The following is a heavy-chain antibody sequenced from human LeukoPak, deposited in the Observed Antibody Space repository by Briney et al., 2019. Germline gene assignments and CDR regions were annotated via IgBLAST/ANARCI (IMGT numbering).Heavy chain of an antibody. D-gene: IGHD5-12*01. Sequence: ASVKFSCKASGYTFTGYYMHCVRQAPGQGREWMGCINPNSGGTNYAQKFQGSVNMTRDTSISTAYMELSRLRSDDTAVYYCPRDRWLRLGRWFEPWGKGTLVTVSS. CDR1: GYTFTGYY. CDR2: INPNSGGT. V-gene: IGHV1-2*02. J-gene: IGHJ5*02. CDR3: PRDRWLRLGRWFEP.